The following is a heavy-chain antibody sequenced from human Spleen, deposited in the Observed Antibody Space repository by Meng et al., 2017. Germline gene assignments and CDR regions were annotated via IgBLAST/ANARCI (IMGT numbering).Heavy chain of an antibody. J-gene: IGHJ4*02. V-gene: IGHV1-2*06. CDR1: GYPFAAYW. D-gene: IGHD6-13*01. CDR3: VRDEDISAAGKLFGDY. Sequence: QVQLVQSGPEGKKPGASVNLSCKPPGYPFAAYWIHWLRQAPGQGLEWMGRIDPNNGVTEYAQKFQGRVTVTGDTSISTAYMELSRLRSDDTAIYYCVRDEDISAAGKLFGDYWGQGTLVTVSS. CDR2: IDPNNGVT.